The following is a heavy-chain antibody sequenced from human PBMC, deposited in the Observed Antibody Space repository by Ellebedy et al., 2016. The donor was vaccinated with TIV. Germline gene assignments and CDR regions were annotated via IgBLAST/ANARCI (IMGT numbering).Heavy chain of an antibody. D-gene: IGHD3-10*01. Sequence: GGSLRLSXAASGFTFSSYAMHWVRQAPGKGLEWVAVISYDGSNKYYADSVKGRFTISRDNSKNTLYLQMNSLRAEDTAVYYCARADFRGGDAFDIWGQGTMVTVSS. CDR2: ISYDGSNK. V-gene: IGHV3-30-3*01. CDR1: GFTFSSYA. CDR3: ARADFRGGDAFDI. J-gene: IGHJ3*02.